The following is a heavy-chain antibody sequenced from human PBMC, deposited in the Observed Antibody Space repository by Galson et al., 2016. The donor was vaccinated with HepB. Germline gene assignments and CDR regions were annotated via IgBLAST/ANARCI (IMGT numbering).Heavy chain of an antibody. CDR3: ARTAKLSSSGHYLDY. J-gene: IGHJ4*02. D-gene: IGHD1-1*01. V-gene: IGHV3-33*01. CDR1: GFNFNIFA. Sequence: SLRLSCAASGFNFNIFAMHLVRQAPGKGLEWVAVIWYDVYYKYYGDSVKGRFTISRDNSENTLYLQMDSLTTEDTAVYYCARTAKLSSSGHYLDYWGQGTLVTVSS. CDR2: IWYDVYYK.